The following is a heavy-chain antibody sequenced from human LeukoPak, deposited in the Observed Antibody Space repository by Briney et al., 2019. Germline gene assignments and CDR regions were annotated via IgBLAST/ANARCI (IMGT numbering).Heavy chain of an antibody. CDR1: GFTFSSYA. J-gene: IGHJ4*02. D-gene: IGHD3-16*02. CDR2: ISYDGSNK. CDR3: AKALLRLGELSSSLFDY. V-gene: IGHV3-30*04. Sequence: GGSLRLSCAASGFTFSSYAMHWVRQAPGKGLEWVAVISYDGSNKYYADSVKGRFTISRDNSKNTLYLQMNSLRAEDTAVYYCAKALLRLGELSSSLFDYWGQGTLVTVSS.